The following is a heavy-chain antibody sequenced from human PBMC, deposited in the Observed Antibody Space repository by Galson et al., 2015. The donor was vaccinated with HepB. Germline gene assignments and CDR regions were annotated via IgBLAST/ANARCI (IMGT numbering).Heavy chain of an antibody. CDR3: ARATNPGGSWHFDY. Sequence: SVKVSCKASGYTFTSYGVSWVRQAPGQGLEWMGWISAYNGNTNYAQKLQGRVTMTTDTSTSTAYMELRSLISDDTAVYYCARATNPGGSWHFDYLGQGTLVTVSS. J-gene: IGHJ4*02. D-gene: IGHD2-15*01. CDR2: ISAYNGNT. CDR1: GYTFTSYG. V-gene: IGHV1-18*04.